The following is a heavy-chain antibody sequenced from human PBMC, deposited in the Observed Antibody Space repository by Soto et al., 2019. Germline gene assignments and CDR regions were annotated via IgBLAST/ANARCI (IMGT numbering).Heavy chain of an antibody. Sequence: QLHLVQSGAEVKKAGSSVTVSCKASGGTVSSYAITWVRQAPGKGLECMGVFIPIFVSAHYAPKFQGRITITADESTSTAYMELSGLTSEDTAIYYCARDVSSDTTGFRGYDLWGQGTQVTVSS. CDR1: GGTVSSYA. D-gene: IGHD3-10*01. CDR2: FIPIFVSA. J-gene: IGHJ4*02. V-gene: IGHV1-69*01. CDR3: ARDVSSDTTGFRGYDL.